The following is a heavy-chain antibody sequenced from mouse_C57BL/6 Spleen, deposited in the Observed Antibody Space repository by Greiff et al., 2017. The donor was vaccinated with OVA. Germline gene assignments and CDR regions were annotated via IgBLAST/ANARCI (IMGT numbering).Heavy chain of an antibody. J-gene: IGHJ1*03. V-gene: IGHV8-12*01. Sequence: QVTLKVSGPGILQSSQTLSLTCSFSGFSLSPSGMGVSWIRKPSGKGLEWLAHIYWDDDKRYNPSLKSRLTISKDTSRNQVFLKITSVDTADTATYYCARRAITTVVATKWYFDVWGTGTTVTVSS. D-gene: IGHD1-1*01. CDR3: ARRAITTVVATKWYFDV. CDR1: GFSLSPSGMG. CDR2: IYWDDDK.